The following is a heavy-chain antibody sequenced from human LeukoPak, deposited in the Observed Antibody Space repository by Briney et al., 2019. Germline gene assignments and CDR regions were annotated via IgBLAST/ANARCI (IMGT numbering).Heavy chain of an antibody. J-gene: IGHJ4*02. V-gene: IGHV1-18*01. Sequence: GASVKVTCKASGYTFTSYGISWVRQAPGQGLEWMGWISAYNGNTNYAQKLQGRVTMTTDTSTSTAYMELRSLRSDDTAVYYCARDRGGIAAAVGSCVYWGQGTLVTVSS. CDR3: ARDRGGIAAAVGSCVY. CDR2: ISAYNGNT. D-gene: IGHD6-13*01. CDR1: GYTFTSYG.